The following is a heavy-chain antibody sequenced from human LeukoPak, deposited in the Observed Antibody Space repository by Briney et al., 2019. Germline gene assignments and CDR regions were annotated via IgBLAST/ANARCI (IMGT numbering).Heavy chain of an antibody. D-gene: IGHD3-16*01. Sequence: ASVKVSCKASGYTFTGYYMHWVRQAPGQGLEWMGWINPNSGGTNYAQKFQGRVTMTRDTSISTAYMELSGLRSDDTAVYYCARGYVWGSPTPFDYWGQGTLVTVSS. J-gene: IGHJ4*02. CDR1: GYTFTGYY. CDR2: INPNSGGT. CDR3: ARGYVWGSPTPFDY. V-gene: IGHV1-2*02.